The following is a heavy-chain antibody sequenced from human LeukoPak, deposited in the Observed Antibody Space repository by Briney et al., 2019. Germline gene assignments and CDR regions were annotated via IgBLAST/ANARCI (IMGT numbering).Heavy chain of an antibody. V-gene: IGHV3-23*01. D-gene: IGHD2-15*01. J-gene: IGHJ4*02. CDR1: GFTFSSYA. CDR3: AKDSEVHWYRSGGSCFLFDY. CDR2: ISGSGGST. Sequence: GGSLRLSCAASGFTFSSYAMSWVRQAPGKGLEWVSAISGSGGSTYYADSVKGRFTISRDNSKNTLYLQMNSLRAEDTAVYYCAKDSEVHWYRSGGSCFLFDYWGQGTLVTVSS.